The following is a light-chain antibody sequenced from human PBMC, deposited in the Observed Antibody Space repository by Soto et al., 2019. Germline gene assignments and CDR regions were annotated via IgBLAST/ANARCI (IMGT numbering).Light chain of an antibody. CDR3: QQYNNWPFT. CDR2: GAS. Sequence: EIVMTQSPATLSVSPGERATLSCRASQSVSSNLAWYQQKPGQAPRLLIYGASTRATGIPARFSGSGSGTDDTLTISVLQSEDCAVYYCQQYNNWPFTFGPGTKVDIK. V-gene: IGKV3-15*01. J-gene: IGKJ3*01. CDR1: QSVSSN.